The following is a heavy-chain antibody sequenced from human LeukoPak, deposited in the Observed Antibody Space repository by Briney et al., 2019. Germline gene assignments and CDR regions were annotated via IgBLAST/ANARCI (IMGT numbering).Heavy chain of an antibody. CDR2: IIPIFGTA. CDR1: GGTFSSYA. D-gene: IGHD6-13*01. CDR3: ARGQQLVNYYYYYMDV. Sequence: GASVKVSRKASGGTFSSYAISWVRQAPGQGLEWMGGIIPIFGTANYAQKFQGRVTITADESTSTAYMELSSLRSEDTAVYYCARGQQLVNYYYYYMDVWGKGTTVTVSS. V-gene: IGHV1-69*13. J-gene: IGHJ6*03.